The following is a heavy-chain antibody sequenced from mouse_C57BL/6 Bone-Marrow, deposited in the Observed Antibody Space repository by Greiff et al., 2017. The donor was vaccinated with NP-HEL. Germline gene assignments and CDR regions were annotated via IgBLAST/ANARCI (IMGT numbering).Heavy chain of an antibody. V-gene: IGHV1-55*01. D-gene: IGHD1-1*01. J-gene: IGHJ3*01. Sequence: QVQLQQPGAELVKPGASVKMSCKASGYTFTSYWITWVKQRPGQGLEWIGDIYPGSGSTNYNEKFKSKATLTVDTSSSTAYMQLSSLTSEDSAVYYCASGGYYYGSSFAYWGQGTLVTVSA. CDR3: ASGGYYYGSSFAY. CDR2: IYPGSGST. CDR1: GYTFTSYW.